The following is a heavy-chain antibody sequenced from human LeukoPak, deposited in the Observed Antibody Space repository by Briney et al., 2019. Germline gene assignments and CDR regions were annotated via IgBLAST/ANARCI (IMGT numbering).Heavy chain of an antibody. CDR2: INPNTGDT. J-gene: IGHJ4*02. CDR1: GYTFTGQY. Sequence: ASVKVSCKAYGYTFTGQYMHWVRQDPGQGLEWMGWINPNTGDTDYAQQFQGRVTMTSDTAISTAYLELSRLASDDTAVYYCASYPRYISSPPFDYWGQGTLVTVSS. D-gene: IGHD5-12*01. V-gene: IGHV1-2*02. CDR3: ASYPRYISSPPFDY.